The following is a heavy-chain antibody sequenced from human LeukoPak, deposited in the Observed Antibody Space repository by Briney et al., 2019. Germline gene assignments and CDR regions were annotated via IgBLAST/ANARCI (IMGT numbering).Heavy chain of an antibody. J-gene: IGHJ3*02. CDR2: IWHDGSNR. CDR3: VRVVTVSNTDPAFDI. Sequence: GGSLRLSCAASGFTFSNYGMHWVRQAPGKGLEWVAVIWHDGSNRHYADSVKGRFTISRDNPKSTLYLQMNSLRAEDTAVYYCVRVVTVSNTDPAFDIWGQGTLVTVSS. D-gene: IGHD2-21*02. V-gene: IGHV3-33*01. CDR1: GFTFSNYG.